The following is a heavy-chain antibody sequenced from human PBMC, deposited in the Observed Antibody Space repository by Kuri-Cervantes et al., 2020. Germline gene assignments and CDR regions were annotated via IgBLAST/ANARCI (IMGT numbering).Heavy chain of an antibody. CDR3: ATLGRKYYYDSSGYYSYFDY. CDR2: ISGSGGST. J-gene: IGHJ4*02. V-gene: IGHV3-23*01. CDR1: EFIFSNFA. D-gene: IGHD3-22*01. Sequence: GESLKISCVVSEFIFSNFAMTWVRQAPGKGLEWVSAISGSGGSTYYADSVKGRFTISRDNSKNTLYLQMNSLRAEDTAVYYCATLGRKYYYDSSGYYSYFDYWGQGTLVTVSS.